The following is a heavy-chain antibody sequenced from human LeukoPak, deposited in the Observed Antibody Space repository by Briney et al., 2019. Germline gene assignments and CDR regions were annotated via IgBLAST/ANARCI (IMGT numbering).Heavy chain of an antibody. CDR2: INSDGSST. Sequence: PGGSLRLSCAASGFTFSYYWMHWVRQAPGKGLVWVSRINSDGSSTNHADSVKGRFTISRDNAKNTLYLQMNSLRAEYTAVYYCARGGVYSYDPADYWGQGTLVTVSS. D-gene: IGHD5-18*01. CDR3: ARGGVYSYDPADY. J-gene: IGHJ4*02. CDR1: GFTFSYYW. V-gene: IGHV3-74*01.